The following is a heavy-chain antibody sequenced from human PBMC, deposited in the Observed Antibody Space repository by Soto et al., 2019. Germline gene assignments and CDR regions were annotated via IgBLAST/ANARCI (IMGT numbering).Heavy chain of an antibody. CDR2: IRNDGSYT. J-gene: IGHJ4*02. D-gene: IGHD6-6*01. CDR3: AKDQRQLGY. CDR1: GFPFSNHG. Sequence: GGSLRLSCAASGFPFSNHGMHWVRQAPGKGLEWVAVIRNDGSYTHYVDSVKGRFTISRDNSKNTLYLQMNSLRAEDTAVYYCAKDQRQLGYWGQGALVTVSS. V-gene: IGHV3-30*02.